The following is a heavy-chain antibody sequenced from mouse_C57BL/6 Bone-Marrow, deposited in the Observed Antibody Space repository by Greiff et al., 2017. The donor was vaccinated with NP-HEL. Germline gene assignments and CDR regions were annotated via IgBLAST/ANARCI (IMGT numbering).Heavy chain of an antibody. J-gene: IGHJ2*01. CDR2: IDPANGNT. CDR3: ARDYYGSSPYYFDY. D-gene: IGHD1-1*01. Sequence: EVMLVESVAELVRPGASVKLSCTASGFNIKNTYMHWVKQRPEQGLEWIGRIDPANGNTKYAPKFQGKATITADTSSNTAYLQLSSLTSEDTAIYYCARDYYGSSPYYFDYWGQGTTLTVSS. CDR1: GFNIKNTY. V-gene: IGHV14-3*01.